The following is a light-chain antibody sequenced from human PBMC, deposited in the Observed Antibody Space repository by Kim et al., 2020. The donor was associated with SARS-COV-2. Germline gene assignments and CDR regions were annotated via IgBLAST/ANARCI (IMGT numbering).Light chain of an antibody. J-gene: IGLJ2*01. CDR3: QSADSSGTPLVV. Sequence: SYELTQPPSVSVSPGQTARITCSGDALPKQYAYWYQQKPGQAPVLVIYKDSERPSGIPERFSGSSSGKTVTLTISGVQAEDEADYYCQSADSSGTPLVVF. CDR2: KDS. V-gene: IGLV3-25*03. CDR1: ALPKQY.